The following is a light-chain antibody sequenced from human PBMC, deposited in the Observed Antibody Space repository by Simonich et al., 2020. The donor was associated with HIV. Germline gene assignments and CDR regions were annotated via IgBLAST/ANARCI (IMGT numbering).Light chain of an antibody. V-gene: IGKV4-1*01. Sequence: DIVMTQSPDSLAVSLGERATINCKSSQSVLSSSNNKNYLAWYQQKPGQPPNLLIYWASTREAGVPDRFSGSGSGTDFTLTISSLQAEDVAVYYCQQYYSTPTWTFGQGTKVEIK. CDR3: QQYYSTPTWT. CDR2: WAS. J-gene: IGKJ1*01. CDR1: QSVLSSSNNKNY.